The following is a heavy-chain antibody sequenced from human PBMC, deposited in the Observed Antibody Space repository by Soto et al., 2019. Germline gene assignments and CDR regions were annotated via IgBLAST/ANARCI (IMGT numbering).Heavy chain of an antibody. CDR1: GYTLHEVA. J-gene: IGHJ5*02. CDR3: TTYRGDYDFDH. CDR2: CDPDEAET. D-gene: IGHD4-17*01. Sequence: QVQLVQSGAEVKKPGASVQVSCKVSGYTLHEVAMHWVRQAPGKGLEWLGGCDPDEAETVYAQHFQGRVSMTEDTSTDTVYMELSSLSSEDTALYFCTTYRGDYDFDHWGKGTLVTVSS. V-gene: IGHV1-24*01.